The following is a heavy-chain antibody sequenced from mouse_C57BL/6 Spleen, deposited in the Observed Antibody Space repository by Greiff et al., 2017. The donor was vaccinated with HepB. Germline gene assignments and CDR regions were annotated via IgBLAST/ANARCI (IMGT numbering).Heavy chain of an antibody. J-gene: IGHJ1*03. CDR1: GFTFSDYG. CDR2: ISSGSSTI. CDR3: ARQRSNYWYFDV. Sequence: EVKLMESGGGLVKPGGSLKLSCAASGFTFSDYGMHWVRQAPEKGLEWVAYISSGSSTIYYADTVKGRFTISRDNAKNTLFLQMTSLRSEDTAMYYCARQRSNYWYFDVWGTGTTVTVSS. V-gene: IGHV5-17*01. D-gene: IGHD2-5*01.